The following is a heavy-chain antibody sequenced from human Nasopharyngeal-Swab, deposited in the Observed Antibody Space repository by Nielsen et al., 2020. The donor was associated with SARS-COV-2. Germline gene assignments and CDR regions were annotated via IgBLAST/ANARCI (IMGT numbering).Heavy chain of an antibody. Sequence: GGSLRLSCAASGFTFSSYAMSWVRQAPGKGLEWVSAISGSGGSTYYADSVKGRFTISRDNSKNTLYLQMNSLRAEDTAVYYCARDEDRTVTTQYFDYWGQGTLVTVSS. CDR3: ARDEDRTVTTQYFDY. D-gene: IGHD4-17*01. J-gene: IGHJ4*02. CDR2: ISGSGGST. CDR1: GFTFSSYA. V-gene: IGHV3-23*01.